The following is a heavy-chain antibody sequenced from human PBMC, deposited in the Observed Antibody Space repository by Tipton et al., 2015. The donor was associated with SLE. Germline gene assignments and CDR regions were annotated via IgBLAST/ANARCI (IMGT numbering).Heavy chain of an antibody. J-gene: IGHJ6*02. Sequence: TLSLTCTVSGGSISSSSYYWGWIRQPPGKGLEWIGSIYYSGSTYYNPSLNSRVTISVDTSKSQVSLKLSSVTAADTAVYYCARVTRGYYGMDVWGQGTTVTVSS. CDR3: ARVTRGYYGMDV. CDR2: IYYSGST. V-gene: IGHV4-39*07. CDR1: GGSISSSSYY. D-gene: IGHD1-14*01.